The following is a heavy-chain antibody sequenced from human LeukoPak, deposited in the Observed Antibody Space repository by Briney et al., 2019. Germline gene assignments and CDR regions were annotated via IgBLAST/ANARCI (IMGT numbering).Heavy chain of an antibody. J-gene: IGHJ5*02. V-gene: IGHV3-9*01. CDR3: ARGGYDSSGPLFDP. Sequence: GGSLRLSCAASGFTFDDYAMHWVRQTPGKGLEWVSGISWNSGSVGYADSVRGRFTISRDNAKNSLYLQMNSLRAEDTALYHCARGGYDSSGPLFDPWGQGTLVTVSS. D-gene: IGHD3-22*01. CDR1: GFTFDDYA. CDR2: ISWNSGSV.